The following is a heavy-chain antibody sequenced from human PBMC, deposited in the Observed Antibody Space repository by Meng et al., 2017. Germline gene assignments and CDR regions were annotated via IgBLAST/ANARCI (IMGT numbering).Heavy chain of an antibody. CDR1: GYTFTGYY. CDR2: INPNSGGT. V-gene: IGHV1-2*06. Sequence: GQLWQSVAAVKKPGASVKVSCKASGYTFTGYYMHWLRQAPGQGLGWMGRINPNSGGTNYAQKFQGRVTMTRDTSISTAYMELSRLRSDDTAVYYCARSERYVLGFDYWGQGTLVTVSS. CDR3: ARSERYVLGFDY. J-gene: IGHJ4*02. D-gene: IGHD3-16*01.